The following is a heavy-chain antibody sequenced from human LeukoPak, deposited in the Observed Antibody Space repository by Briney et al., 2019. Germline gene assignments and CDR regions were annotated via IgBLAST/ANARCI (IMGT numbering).Heavy chain of an antibody. D-gene: IGHD1-26*01. V-gene: IGHV3-7*05. CDR1: GFTFSDYY. CDR3: ARAGRVDY. Sequence: PGGSLRLSCAASGFTFSDYYMSWIRQAPGKGLEWVANIKQDGSEKYYGDSLKGRFTISRDNAKNSLYLQMNSLRVEDTAVYYCARAGRVDYWGQGTLVTVSS. J-gene: IGHJ4*02. CDR2: IKQDGSEK.